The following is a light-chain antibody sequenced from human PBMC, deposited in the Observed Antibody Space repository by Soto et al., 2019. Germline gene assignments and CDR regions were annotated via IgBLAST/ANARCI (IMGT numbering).Light chain of an antibody. J-gene: IGLJ1*01. CDR2: EVS. V-gene: IGLV2-14*01. CDR3: SSYTSSSTLLYV. CDR1: SSDVGGYNY. Sequence: QSVLTLPASLSGSPGQSITISCTGTSSDVGGYNYVSWYQQHPGKAPKLMIYEVSNRPSGVSNRFSGSKSGNTASLTISGLQAEDKADYYCSSYTSSSTLLYVFGTGTKVTVL.